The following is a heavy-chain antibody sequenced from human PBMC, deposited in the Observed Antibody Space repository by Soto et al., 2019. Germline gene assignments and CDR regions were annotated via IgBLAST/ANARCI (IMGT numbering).Heavy chain of an antibody. CDR3: ASKRASGYYTGDYYYGMDV. Sequence: PGESLKISCKGSGYSFTSYWIGWVRQMPGKGLEWMGIIYPGDSDTRYSPSFQGQVTISADKSISTAYLQWSSLKASDTAIYYCASKRASGYYTGDYYYGMDVWGQGTTVTVSS. CDR1: GYSFTSYW. V-gene: IGHV5-51*01. CDR2: IYPGDSDT. J-gene: IGHJ6*02. D-gene: IGHD3-3*01.